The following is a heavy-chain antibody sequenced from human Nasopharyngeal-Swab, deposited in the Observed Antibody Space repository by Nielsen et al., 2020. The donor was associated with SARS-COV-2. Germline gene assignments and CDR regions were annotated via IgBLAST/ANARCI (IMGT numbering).Heavy chain of an antibody. CDR3: ARRRAMVPQDAYDI. J-gene: IGHJ3*02. D-gene: IGHD4/OR15-4a*01. Sequence: WVRQAPGQGLEWMGGIIPIFGTANYAQKFQGRVTITADKSTSTAYMELSSLRSEDTAVYYCARRRAMVPQDAYDIWGQGTMVTVS. CDR2: IIPIFGTA. V-gene: IGHV1-69*06.